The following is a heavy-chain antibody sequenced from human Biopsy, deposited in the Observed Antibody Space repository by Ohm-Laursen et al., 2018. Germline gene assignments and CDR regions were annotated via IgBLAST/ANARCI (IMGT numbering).Heavy chain of an antibody. J-gene: IGHJ6*02. CDR3: ARDSGILNYGNFKYYHYYGMDV. CDR2: IYYSVMT. D-gene: IGHD4-11*01. V-gene: IGHV4-59*01. Sequence: SDTLSLTWAVYNVSFSSFYWSWIRQPPGKGLEWIGHIYYSVMTNYNPSLQGRVSISVDTSRNQVSLTLSSVTAADTAVYYCARDSGILNYGNFKYYHYYGMDVWGQGTKVTVSS. CDR1: NVSFSSFY.